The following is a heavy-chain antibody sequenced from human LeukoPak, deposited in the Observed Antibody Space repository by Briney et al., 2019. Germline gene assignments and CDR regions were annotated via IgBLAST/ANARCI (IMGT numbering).Heavy chain of an antibody. Sequence: SETLTLTCTVSGGSISSGGYYWSCIRQHPGKGLEWIGYIYYSGSTYYNPSLKSRVTISGDTSKNQFSLKLSSVTAADTAVYYCARDGDAIDYWGQGTLVTVSS. D-gene: IGHD7-27*01. CDR2: IYYSGST. V-gene: IGHV4-31*03. CDR3: ARDGDAIDY. J-gene: IGHJ4*02. CDR1: GGSISSGGYY.